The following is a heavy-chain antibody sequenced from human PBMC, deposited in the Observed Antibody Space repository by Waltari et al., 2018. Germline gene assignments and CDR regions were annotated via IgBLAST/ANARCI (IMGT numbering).Heavy chain of an antibody. CDR2: ISSSSSTI. Sequence: EVQLVDSGGGLVQPGGSMRLSCAASGFTFCSYSMNWVRQAPGKGLEWVSYISSSSSTIYYVDSVKGRFTISRDNADNSLYLQMNSLRAEDTAVYYCARGRNNGRSGYDIWGQGTMVTVS. J-gene: IGHJ3*02. V-gene: IGHV3-48*01. D-gene: IGHD3-22*01. CDR1: GFTFCSYS. CDR3: ARGRNNGRSGYDI.